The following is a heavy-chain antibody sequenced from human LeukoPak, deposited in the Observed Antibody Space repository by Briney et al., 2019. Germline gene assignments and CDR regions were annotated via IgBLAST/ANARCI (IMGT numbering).Heavy chain of an antibody. J-gene: IGHJ4*02. V-gene: IGHV4-39*01. D-gene: IGHD6-13*01. CDR2: INHSGST. Sequence: SETLSLTCTVSGGSISSSSYYWGWIRQPPGKGLEWIGEINHSGSTNYNPSLKSRVTISVDTSKNQFSLKLSSVTAADTAVYYCARHFHMQQLVKGYFDYWGQGTLVTVSS. CDR1: GGSISSSSYY. CDR3: ARHFHMQQLVKGYFDY.